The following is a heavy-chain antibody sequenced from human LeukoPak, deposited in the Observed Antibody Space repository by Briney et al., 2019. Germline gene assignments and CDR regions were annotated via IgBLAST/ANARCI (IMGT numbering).Heavy chain of an antibody. J-gene: IGHJ6*02. D-gene: IGHD6-13*01. Sequence: ASVNVSCKASGYTFTSYGISWVRQAPGQGLEGWGGITAKNGNTNYAQKLQGRVTMTTDTSTSTAYMELRSLRSDDTAVYYCALLSSTVGVYYYYYGMDVWGQGTTVTVSS. CDR2: ITAKNGNT. CDR3: ALLSSTVGVYYYYYGMDV. CDR1: GYTFTSYG. V-gene: IGHV1-18*01.